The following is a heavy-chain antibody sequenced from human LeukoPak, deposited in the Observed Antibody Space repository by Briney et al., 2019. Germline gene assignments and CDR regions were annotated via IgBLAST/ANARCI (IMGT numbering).Heavy chain of an antibody. V-gene: IGHV3-30*04. J-gene: IGHJ4*02. Sequence: GGSLRLSCAASGFTFSSYAMHWVRQAPGKGLEWVAVISYDGSNKYYADSVKGRFTISRDNSKNTLYLQMNSLRAEDTAVYYCARANSLLRFGESGYFDYWGQGTLVTVSS. CDR1: GFTFSSYA. CDR3: ARANSLLRFGESGYFDY. D-gene: IGHD3-10*01. CDR2: ISYDGSNK.